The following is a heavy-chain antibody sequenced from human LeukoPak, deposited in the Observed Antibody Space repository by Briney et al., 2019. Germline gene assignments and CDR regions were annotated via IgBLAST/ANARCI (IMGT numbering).Heavy chain of an antibody. Sequence: GGSLRLSCAASGSTISTYGMSWVRQAPGKGLEWVSSISGGTTYYADSVKGRFTISRDNSKNTVSLQMNSLRAEDTAVYYCAKSVYHSGNYWGQGTLVTVSP. V-gene: IGHV3-23*01. J-gene: IGHJ4*02. CDR3: AKSVYHSGNY. CDR2: ISGGTT. CDR1: GSTISTYG. D-gene: IGHD3-10*01.